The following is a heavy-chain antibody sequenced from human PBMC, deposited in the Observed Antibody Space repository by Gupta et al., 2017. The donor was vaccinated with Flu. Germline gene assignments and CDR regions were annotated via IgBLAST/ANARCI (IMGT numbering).Heavy chain of an antibody. CDR3: TRRPFTGSHYDY. Sequence: GPTLVKPTQTLTLTCTFSGFSLSATTVAVGWIRQPPGKAPEWLALIYSNDDKLYSPSLKNRLTITKDTSKNQVILTMTDMDPVDTATYYCTRRPFTGSHYDYWGQGTLVTVSS. D-gene: IGHD5-12*01. V-gene: IGHV2-5*01. CDR1: GFSLSATTVA. J-gene: IGHJ4*02. CDR2: IYSNDDK.